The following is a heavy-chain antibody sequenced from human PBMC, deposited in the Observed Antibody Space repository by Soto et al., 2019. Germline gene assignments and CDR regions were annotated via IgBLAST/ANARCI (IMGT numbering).Heavy chain of an antibody. J-gene: IGHJ5*02. CDR3: ARDGGYCISTSCYASDP. D-gene: IGHD2-2*01. CDR1: GYTFTSYG. CDR2: ISVYIGDT. Sequence: ASVKVSCKASGYTFTSYGISWVRQAPGQGLEWMGWISVYIGDTNYAQKVRDRVTMTTDTSTSTVYMELSSLRSEDTAVYYCARDGGYCISTSCYASDPWGQGTLVTVSS. V-gene: IGHV1-18*01.